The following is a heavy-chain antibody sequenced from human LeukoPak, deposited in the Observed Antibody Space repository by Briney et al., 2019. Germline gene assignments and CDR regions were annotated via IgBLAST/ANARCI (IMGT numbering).Heavy chain of an antibody. V-gene: IGHV3-23*01. Sequence: GGSLRLSCAASGFTFSSYAMSWVRQAPGKGLEWVSAISGSGGSTYYADSGKGRFTISRDNSKNTLYLQMNSLRAEDTAVYYCAKPHIDSYYYDSSGYFDYWGQGTLVTVSS. D-gene: IGHD3-22*01. CDR3: AKPHIDSYYYDSSGYFDY. CDR1: GFTFSSYA. J-gene: IGHJ4*02. CDR2: ISGSGGST.